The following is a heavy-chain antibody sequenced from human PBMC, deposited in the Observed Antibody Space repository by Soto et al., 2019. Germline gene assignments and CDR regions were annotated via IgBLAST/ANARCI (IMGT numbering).Heavy chain of an antibody. V-gene: IGHV1-18*01. CDR1: GYTFTSYG. CDR3: ARDISYAFWSGDTDWFDP. J-gene: IGHJ5*02. Sequence: QVNLVQSRAEVRKPGASVRVSCKASGYTFTSYGVSWVRQAPGQGLEWMGWISTYNGNTKYAQKFQDRVIMTTDTSTSTAYMELRSLRSDDTAVYYCARDISYAFWSGDTDWFDPWGQGTLVTVSS. D-gene: IGHD3-3*01. CDR2: ISTYNGNT.